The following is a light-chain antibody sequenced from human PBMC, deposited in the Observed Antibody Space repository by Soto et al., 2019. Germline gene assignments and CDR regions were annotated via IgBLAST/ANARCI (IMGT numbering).Light chain of an antibody. CDR3: QQYNSYPWT. V-gene: IGKV1-5*01. J-gene: IGKJ1*01. CDR1: QSISGW. Sequence: DIQMTQSPSTLSASVGDRVTITCRASQSISGWLAWYQQKPGKAPKLLIYHASSLESGVPSRFSGSGSETEFTLTISSLQPDDSATYYCQQYNSYPWTFGQGTKVEIK. CDR2: HAS.